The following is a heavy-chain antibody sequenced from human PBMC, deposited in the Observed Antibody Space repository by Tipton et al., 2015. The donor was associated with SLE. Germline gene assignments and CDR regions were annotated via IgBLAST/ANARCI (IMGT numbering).Heavy chain of an antibody. CDR2: ISWDGGST. CDR1: RFTFDDYT. D-gene: IGHD3-3*01. Sequence: SLRLSCAASRFTFDDYTMQWVRQAPGKGLEWVSLISWDGGSTYYADSVKGRFTISRDNSKNSLYLQMNSLRTEDTALYYCAKGTIFGVGYYMDVWGEGTTVTVSS. J-gene: IGHJ6*03. CDR3: AKGTIFGVGYYMDV. V-gene: IGHV3-43*01.